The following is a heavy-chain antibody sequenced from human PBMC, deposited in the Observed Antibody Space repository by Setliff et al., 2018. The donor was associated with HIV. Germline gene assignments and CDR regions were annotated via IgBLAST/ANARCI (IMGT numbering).Heavy chain of an antibody. D-gene: IGHD6-13*01. CDR1: GDSIGSGGYY. J-gene: IGHJ4*02. CDR3: ATLAAAGESYDY. Sequence: PSETLSLTCTVSGDSIGSGGYYWSWIRQHPGKGLEWIGYIFYSGSTYYNPSLKSRVTISVDKSKNQFSLRLSSVTAADTAVYYCATLAAAGESYDYWGQGSLVTVSS. CDR2: IFYSGST. V-gene: IGHV4-31*09.